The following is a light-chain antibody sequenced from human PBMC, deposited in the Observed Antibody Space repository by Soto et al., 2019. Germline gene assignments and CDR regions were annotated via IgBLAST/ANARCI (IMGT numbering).Light chain of an antibody. Sequence: PGERVTLSCRASQSVSSSYLTWYQQKPGQAPRLLIYGASTRATSIPARFSGGGSGTDFTLTISSLQPEDFAVYYCQQDYNLLWTFGQGTKV. J-gene: IGKJ1*01. V-gene: IGKV3D-7*01. CDR1: QSVSSSY. CDR3: QQDYNLLWT. CDR2: GAS.